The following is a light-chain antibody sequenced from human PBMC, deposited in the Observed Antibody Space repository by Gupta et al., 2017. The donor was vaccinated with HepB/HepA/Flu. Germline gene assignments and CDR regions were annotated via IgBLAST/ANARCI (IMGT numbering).Light chain of an antibody. CDR2: GKN. CDR1: SLRSYY. CDR3: NAQDSSDNRVV. Sequence: SSELTQDHAVSVALGQTVRISCQGESLRSYYVSSYQQKPGQAPVLFIYGKNNRPSGIPDRVSGSSTGNTASLTITGAQAEDEADYYCNAQDSSDNRVVFGGGTKLTVL. V-gene: IGLV3-19*01. J-gene: IGLJ2*01.